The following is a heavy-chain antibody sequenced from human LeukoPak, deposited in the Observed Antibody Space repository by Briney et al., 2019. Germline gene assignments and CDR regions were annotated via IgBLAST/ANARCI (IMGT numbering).Heavy chain of an antibody. CDR1: GFTFSSYG. J-gene: IGHJ4*02. D-gene: IGHD1-26*01. CDR3: TKRVKYGGTWDHFAD. CDR2: ISYDGSNK. Sequence: QSGGSLRLSCAASGFTFSSYGMHWVRQAPGKGLEWVAVISYDGSNKYYADSVKGRFTISRDNSKNTLYLQMNSLRVEDTALYYCTKRVKYGGTWDHFADWGQGTLVTVSS. V-gene: IGHV3-30*18.